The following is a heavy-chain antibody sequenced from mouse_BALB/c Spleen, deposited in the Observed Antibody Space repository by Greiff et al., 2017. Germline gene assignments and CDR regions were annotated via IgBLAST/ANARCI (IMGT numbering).Heavy chain of an antibody. CDR1: GFNIKDYY. Sequence: VQLQQSGAELVRSGASVKLSCTASGFNIKDYYMHWVKQRPEQGLEWIGRIDPANGNTKYDPKFQGKATLNVDKSSNTAYMQLSSLTSEDSAVYYCARLGLYAMDYWGQGTSVTVSS. D-gene: IGHD4-1*01. CDR2: IDPANGNT. CDR3: ARLGLYAMDY. J-gene: IGHJ4*01. V-gene: IGHV14-3*02.